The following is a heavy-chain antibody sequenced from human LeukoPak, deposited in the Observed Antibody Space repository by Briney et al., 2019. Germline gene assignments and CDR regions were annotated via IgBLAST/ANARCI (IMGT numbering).Heavy chain of an antibody. V-gene: IGHV3-23*01. D-gene: IGHD5-18*01. CDR2: ISDSGGRT. J-gene: IGHJ4*02. CDR1: GLTLSNYG. CDR3: ARDERGGYSYGLGFDY. Sequence: PGGSLRLSCAVSGLTLSNYGMSWVRQAPGKGLEWVAGISDSGGRTNYADSVKGRFTISRDNPKNTLYLQMNSLRAEDTAVYYCARDERGGYSYGLGFDYWGQGILVTVSS.